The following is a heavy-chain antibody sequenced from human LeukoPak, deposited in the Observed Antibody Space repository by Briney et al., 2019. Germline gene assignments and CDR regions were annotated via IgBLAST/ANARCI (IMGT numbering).Heavy chain of an antibody. CDR2: IYSSERT. CDR3: ARPYRSGSYVAFDI. J-gene: IGHJ3*02. CDR1: GGSITSSTYC. V-gene: IGHV4-39*01. D-gene: IGHD1-26*01. Sequence: SETLSLTCAVSGGSITSSTYCWGWLRQPPGKGLEWVGSIYSSERTSYNPSLKSRVTIYIDTSKNQFSLKLSSVTAADTAVYYCARPYRSGSYVAFDIWGQGTMVSVSS.